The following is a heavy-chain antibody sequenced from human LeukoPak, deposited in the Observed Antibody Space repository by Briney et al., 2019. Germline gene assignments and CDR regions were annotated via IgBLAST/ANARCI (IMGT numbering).Heavy chain of an antibody. CDR2: ISSSSSTI. CDR1: GFTFSSYS. V-gene: IGHV3-48*01. J-gene: IGHJ4*02. D-gene: IGHD3-3*01. Sequence: GGSLRLSCAASGFTFSSYSMNWVRQAPGKGLEWVSYISSSSSTIYYADSVKGRFTISRDNAKNSLYLQMNSLRAEDTALYYCAKGPGYYDFWSGLPYYFDYWGQGTLVTVSS. CDR3: AKGPGYYDFWSGLPYYFDY.